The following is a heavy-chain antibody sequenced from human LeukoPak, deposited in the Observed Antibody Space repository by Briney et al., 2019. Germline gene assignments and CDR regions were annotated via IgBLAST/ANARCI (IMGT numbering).Heavy chain of an antibody. D-gene: IGHD4-11*01. Sequence: PSETLSLTCTVSGGSISSYYWSWIRQPPGKGLEWIGYIYYSGSTNYNPSLKSRVTISVDTSKNQFSLKLSSVTAADTAVYYCARGTVTTQNYYFDYWGQGTLVTVSS. CDR2: IYYSGST. CDR3: ARGTVTTQNYYFDY. CDR1: GGSISSYY. J-gene: IGHJ4*02. V-gene: IGHV4-59*12.